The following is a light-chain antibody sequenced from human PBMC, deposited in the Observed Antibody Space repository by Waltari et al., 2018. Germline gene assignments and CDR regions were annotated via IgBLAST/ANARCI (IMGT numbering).Light chain of an antibody. V-gene: IGKV3-15*01. CDR2: GAS. Sequence: LSCRTSRSVNGNLAWYQHKPGQAPRLLMYGASTRPTGIPARFSGSESGTEFTLTITSLQSEDFAVYYCQQYNNWPLTFGGGTKVEI. CDR1: RSVNGN. CDR3: QQYNNWPLT. J-gene: IGKJ4*01.